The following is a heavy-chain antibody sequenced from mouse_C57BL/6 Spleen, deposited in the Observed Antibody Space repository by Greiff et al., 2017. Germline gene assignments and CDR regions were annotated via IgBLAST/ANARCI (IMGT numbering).Heavy chain of an antibody. CDR2: IDPSDSYT. CDR1: GYTFTRYW. Sequence: VQLQQPGAELVRPGTSVKLSCKASGYTFTRYWLHWVKQRPGQGLEWIGVIDPSDSYTNYNQKFKGKSTLTVDTTASTAYMQLSNLTSEDSAVYYGAKRDYGRSFDYWGQGTTLTVSS. D-gene: IGHD1-1*01. CDR3: AKRDYGRSFDY. V-gene: IGHV1-59*01. J-gene: IGHJ2*01.